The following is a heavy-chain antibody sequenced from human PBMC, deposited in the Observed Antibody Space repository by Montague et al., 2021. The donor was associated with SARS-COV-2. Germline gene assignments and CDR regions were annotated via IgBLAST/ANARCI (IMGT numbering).Heavy chain of an antibody. CDR3: AKDQGYFDWPLPQDGMDA. CDR1: GYTFSHYG. Sequence: SLRLSCAASGYTFSHYGIRWVRQPPGKGLEWVAFISYDGRNKYYADSVTGRFTISRDDSNNTLFLQMNSLKTEDTAVYYCAKDQGYFDWPLPQDGMDAWGQGTTAIVSS. J-gene: IGHJ6*02. V-gene: IGHV3-30*04. CDR2: ISYDGRNK. D-gene: IGHD3-9*01.